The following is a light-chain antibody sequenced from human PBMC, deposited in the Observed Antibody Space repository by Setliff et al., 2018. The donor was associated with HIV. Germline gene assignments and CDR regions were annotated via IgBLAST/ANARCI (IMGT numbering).Light chain of an antibody. CDR3: QVWDSSSDLL. J-gene: IGLJ3*02. V-gene: IGLV3-21*02. Sequence: SYELTQPHSVSVGTGETARITCGGDNIGSKSVHWYQQKSGQAPVLVVYDDSDRPSGIPERFSGSNSGNTATLTISRVEAGDEADYYCQVWDSSSDLLFGGGTKVTVL. CDR2: DDS. CDR1: NIGSKS.